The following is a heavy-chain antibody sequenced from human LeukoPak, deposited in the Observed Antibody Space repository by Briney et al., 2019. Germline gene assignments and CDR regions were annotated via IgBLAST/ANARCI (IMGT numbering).Heavy chain of an antibody. V-gene: IGHV3-30*18. CDR1: GFTFSSYG. CDR2: ISYDGSNK. D-gene: IGHD2-21*02. Sequence: GGSLGLSCAASGFTFSSYGMHWVRQAPGKGLEWVAVISYDGSNKYYADSVKGRFTISRDNSKNTLYLQMNSLRAEDTAVYYCAKDRRLHCGGDCYPDYWGQGTLVTVSS. CDR3: AKDRRLHCGGDCYPDY. J-gene: IGHJ4*02.